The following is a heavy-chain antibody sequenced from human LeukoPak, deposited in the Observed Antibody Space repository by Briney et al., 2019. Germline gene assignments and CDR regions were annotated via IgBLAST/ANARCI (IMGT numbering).Heavy chain of an antibody. V-gene: IGHV4-59*01. J-gene: IGHJ4*02. CDR1: GGSISSYY. CDR2: IYYSGST. D-gene: IGHD3-22*01. CDR3: ASYRAYYYDSSGYYHPGYFDY. Sequence: SETPSLTCTVSGGSISSYYWSWIRQPPGKGLEWIGYIYYSGSTNYNPSLKSRVTISVDTSKNQFSLKLSSVTAADTAVYYCASYRAYYYDSSGYYHPGYFDYWGQGTLVTVSS.